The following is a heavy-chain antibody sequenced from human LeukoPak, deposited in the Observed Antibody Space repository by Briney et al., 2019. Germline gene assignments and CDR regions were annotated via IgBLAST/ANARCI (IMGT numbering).Heavy chain of an antibody. CDR1: GYTFTGYY. CDR3: VRGGVGATFPLAEYFQH. J-gene: IGHJ1*01. V-gene: IGHV1-2*06. D-gene: IGHD1-26*01. Sequence: ASVKVSCKASGYTFTGYYMHWVRQAPGQGLEWMGRINPNSGGTNYAQKFQGRVTMTRDTSISTAYMELSRLRSDDTAVYYCVRGGVGATFPLAEYFQHWGQGTLVNVSS. CDR2: INPNSGGT.